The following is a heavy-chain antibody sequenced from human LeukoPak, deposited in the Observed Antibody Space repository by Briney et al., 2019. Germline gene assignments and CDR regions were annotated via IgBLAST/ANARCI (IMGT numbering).Heavy chain of an antibody. V-gene: IGHV1-2*02. CDR1: GYTFTGYY. J-gene: IGHJ4*02. D-gene: IGHD6-6*01. CDR2: INPNSGGT. Sequence: ASVKVSCKASGYTFTGYYMHWVRQAPGQGLEWMGWINPNSGGTNYAQKFQGRVTMTRDTSTSTAYMELRSLRSDDTAVYYCARDIAARPSNFDYWGQGTLVTVSS. CDR3: ARDIAARPSNFDY.